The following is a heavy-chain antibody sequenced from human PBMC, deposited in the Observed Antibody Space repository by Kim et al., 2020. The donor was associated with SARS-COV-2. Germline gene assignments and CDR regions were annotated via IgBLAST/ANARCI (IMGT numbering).Heavy chain of an antibody. CDR2: IKSKPNNYAT. Sequence: GGSLRLSCAASGFAFSSSALHWVRQAPGKGLGLVGRIKSKPNNYATAYDASMKGRFSISRDDSKNTVYLQMNNLKTEDTAVYYCTRHSGITVAGADWGQGTLVTVSS. J-gene: IGHJ4*02. D-gene: IGHD6-19*01. CDR3: TRHSGITVAGAD. V-gene: IGHV3-73*01. CDR1: GFAFSSSA.